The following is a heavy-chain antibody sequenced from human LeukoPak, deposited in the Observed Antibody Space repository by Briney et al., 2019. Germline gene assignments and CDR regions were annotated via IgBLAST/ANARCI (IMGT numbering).Heavy chain of an antibody. J-gene: IGHJ6*04. Sequence: GGSLRLSCSVSGFTFSSYSMNWVRQAPGKGLAWVSYISSSSSTIYYADSVKGRFTISRDSAKNSLYLHMNSLRAEDTAVYYCAREASGKMDLWGKGTTVTVSS. CDR2: ISSSSSTI. V-gene: IGHV3-48*04. CDR3: AREASGKMDL. CDR1: GFTFSSYS.